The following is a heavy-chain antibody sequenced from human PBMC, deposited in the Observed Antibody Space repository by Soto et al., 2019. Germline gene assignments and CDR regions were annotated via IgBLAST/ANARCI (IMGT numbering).Heavy chain of an antibody. CDR2: INSDGSST. V-gene: IGHV3-74*01. CDR3: AGGKGSNTPFDY. D-gene: IGHD2-2*01. CDR1: GFTFTSYW. J-gene: IGHJ4*02. Sequence: VQLVESGGGLVQPGGSLRLSCATSGFTFTSYWMHWVLQVPGKGLVWVSRINSDGSSTTYADSVKGRFTISRDNAKNTLYLQMNSLRAEDTAVYFCAGGKGSNTPFDYWGQGTLVTVSS.